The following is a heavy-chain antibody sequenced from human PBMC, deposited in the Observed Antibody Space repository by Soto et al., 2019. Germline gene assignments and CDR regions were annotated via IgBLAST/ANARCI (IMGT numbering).Heavy chain of an antibody. V-gene: IGHV1-69*06. D-gene: IGHD6-13*01. CDR2: IIPIFGTA. J-gene: IGHJ5*02. Sequence: ASVKVSCKASGGTFSSYAISWVRQAPGQGLEWMGGIIPIFGTANYAQKFQGRVTITADKSTSTACMELSSLRSEDTAVCYCARPGYSSSWFSSWLDPWGQGTLVTVSS. CDR1: GGTFSSYA. CDR3: ARPGYSSSWFSSWLDP.